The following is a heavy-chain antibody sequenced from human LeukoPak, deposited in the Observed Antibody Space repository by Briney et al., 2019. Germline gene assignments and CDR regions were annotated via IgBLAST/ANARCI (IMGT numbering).Heavy chain of an antibody. CDR2: INQDGSEE. D-gene: IGHD5-12*01. CDR1: GFTFSNYW. J-gene: IGHJ4*02. Sequence: GGSLRLSCAASGFTFSNYWMAWVRQAPGKGLEWVAHINQDGSEEHYMDSAKARFTISRDNAKNSLSLQMNSLRAEDTAVYYCVRDGGVSGYDLLDYWGQGTLVTVSS. CDR3: VRDGGVSGYDLLDY. V-gene: IGHV3-7*01.